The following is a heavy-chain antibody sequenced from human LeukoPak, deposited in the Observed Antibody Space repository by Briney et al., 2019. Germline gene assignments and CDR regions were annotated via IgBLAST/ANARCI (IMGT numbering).Heavy chain of an antibody. Sequence: SQTLSLTCTVSGGSISSGGYYWSWIRQHPGKGLEWIGYIYYSGSTYYNPSLKSRVTISVDTSKNQFSLKLSSVTAADTAVYHCARARLGYCSGGSCYSTYYGMDVWGKGTTVTVSS. CDR1: GGSISSGGYY. CDR3: ARARLGYCSGGSCYSTYYGMDV. CDR2: IYYSGST. V-gene: IGHV4-31*03. J-gene: IGHJ6*04. D-gene: IGHD2-15*01.